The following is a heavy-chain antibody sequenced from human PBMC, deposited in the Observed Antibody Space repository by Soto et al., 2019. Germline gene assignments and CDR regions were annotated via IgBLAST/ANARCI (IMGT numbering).Heavy chain of an antibody. V-gene: IGHV3-48*02. Sequence: PGGSLRLSCAASGFTFSSYSMNWVRQAPRKGLEWVSYISSSSSTIYYADSVKGRFTISRDNAKNSLYLQMNSLRDEDTAVYYCARDHDVFWSGNSWFDPWGQGTLVTVSS. CDR1: GFTFSSYS. D-gene: IGHD3-3*01. J-gene: IGHJ5*02. CDR2: ISSSSSTI. CDR3: ARDHDVFWSGNSWFDP.